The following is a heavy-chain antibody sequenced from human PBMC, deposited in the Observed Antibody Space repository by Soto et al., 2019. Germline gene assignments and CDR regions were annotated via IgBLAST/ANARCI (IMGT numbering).Heavy chain of an antibody. D-gene: IGHD1-1*01. V-gene: IGHV3-21*01. Sequence: EVPLVESGGGRVEPGGSLRLSCVASGFTLSTHAMVWVRQAPGKGLEWVSSISSSGSYVYYEDSVEGRFTISRDDARNSVYLQMNSLRVEDTAVYFCARDGNYHEFWGQGTLVTVSS. CDR2: ISSSGSYV. CDR3: ARDGNYHEF. CDR1: GFTLSTHA. J-gene: IGHJ4*02.